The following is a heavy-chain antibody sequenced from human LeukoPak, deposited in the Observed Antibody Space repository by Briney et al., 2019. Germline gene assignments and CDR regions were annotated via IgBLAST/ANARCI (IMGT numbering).Heavy chain of an antibody. CDR1: GFTFSNYA. CDR3: ARGGYYDSSGSFEY. V-gene: IGHV3-64*01. J-gene: IGHJ4*02. D-gene: IGHD3-22*01. Sequence: GGSLRLSCAASGFTFSNYAMYWVRQAPGKGLEYVSAISSNGGSTDYANSVKGRFTISRDNSKNRLSLQMGSLRAEDMAVYYCARGGYYDSSGSFEYWGQGTLVTVSS. CDR2: ISSNGGST.